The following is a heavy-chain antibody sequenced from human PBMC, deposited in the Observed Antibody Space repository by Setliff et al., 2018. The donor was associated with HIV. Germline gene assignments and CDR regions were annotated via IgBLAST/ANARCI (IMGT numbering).Heavy chain of an antibody. Sequence: AASVKVSCKPSGFSFSNNAVQWVRQARGQRPEWIGWIVVGSGLKNYAQTFQERVTITRDMSTSTAYMELNSLTSEDTAVYYCAADIGDSRGFPVYWGQGTLVTVSS. CDR3: AADIGDSRGFPVY. J-gene: IGHJ4*02. V-gene: IGHV1-58*01. CDR1: GFSFSNNA. D-gene: IGHD3-22*01. CDR2: IVVGSGLK.